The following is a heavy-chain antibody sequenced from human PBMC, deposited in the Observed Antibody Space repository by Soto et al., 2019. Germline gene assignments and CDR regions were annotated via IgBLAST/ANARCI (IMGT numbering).Heavy chain of an antibody. Sequence: ASVKVSCKASGYTFTSYGISWVRQAPGQGLEWMGWISAYNGNTNYAQKLQGRVTMTTDTSTSTAYMELRSLRSDDTAVYYCARVLTLGYYYGGVDVWGQGTTVTVSS. CDR2: ISAYNGNT. J-gene: IGHJ6*02. CDR3: ARVLTLGYYYGGVDV. V-gene: IGHV1-18*01. D-gene: IGHD3-10*01. CDR1: GYTFTSYG.